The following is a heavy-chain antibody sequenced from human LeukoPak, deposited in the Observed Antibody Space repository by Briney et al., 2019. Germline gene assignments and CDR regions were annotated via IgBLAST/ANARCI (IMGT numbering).Heavy chain of an antibody. J-gene: IGHJ4*02. Sequence: GASLRLSCAASGFTFSSYAMSWVRQAPGKGLEWVSAILGSGGSTYYADSVKGRFTVSRDNSKSTLYLQMNSLRAEDTALYYCAKWGDYDVLTGYYVPDYWGQGTLVTVSS. CDR2: ILGSGGST. CDR3: AKWGDYDVLTGYYVPDY. CDR1: GFTFSSYA. D-gene: IGHD3-9*01. V-gene: IGHV3-23*01.